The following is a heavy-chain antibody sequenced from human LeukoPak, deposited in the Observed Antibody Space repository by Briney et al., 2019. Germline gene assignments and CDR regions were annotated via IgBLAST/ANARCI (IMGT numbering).Heavy chain of an antibody. CDR2: MYYSGST. CDR1: GGSISSGDYY. CDR3: ARANPVGTHFDY. D-gene: IGHD4-23*01. J-gene: IGHJ4*02. V-gene: IGHV4-30-4*01. Sequence: PSETLSLTCTVSGGSISSGDYYWMGIRQPPGKGLEGMGYMYYSGSTYYNPSLKSRVSISVHTSKQQFSLTLTSGTARDTHGYYWARANPVGTHFDYWGQGTLVTVSS.